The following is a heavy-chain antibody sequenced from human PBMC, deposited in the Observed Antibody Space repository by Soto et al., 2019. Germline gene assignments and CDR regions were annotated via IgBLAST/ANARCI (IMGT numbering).Heavy chain of an antibody. CDR3: ARDDSGLDY. J-gene: IGHJ4*01. Sequence: QVQLQESGPGLVKPSETLSLTCTVSGGSVSSGSYYWSWIRQPPGKGLEWIGYIYYSGSTNYNPSLKSRVTISVDTSKNQFSLKLSSVTAADTAVYYCARDDSGLDYWGHGTLVTVSS. CDR1: GGSVSSGSYY. D-gene: IGHD1-26*01. V-gene: IGHV4-61*01. CDR2: IYYSGST.